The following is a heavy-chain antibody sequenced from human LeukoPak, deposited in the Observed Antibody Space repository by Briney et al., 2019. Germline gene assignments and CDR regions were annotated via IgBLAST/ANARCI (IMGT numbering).Heavy chain of an antibody. CDR1: GGSFSGYY. V-gene: IGHV4-34*01. J-gene: IGHJ3*02. Sequence: SETLSLTCAVYGGSFSGYYWSWIRQPPGKGLEWIGEINHSGSTNYNPSLKSRVTISVDTSKNQFSLKLSSVTAADTAVYYCARTNDAFDIWGQGTMVTVSS. CDR2: INHSGST. CDR3: ARTNDAFDI.